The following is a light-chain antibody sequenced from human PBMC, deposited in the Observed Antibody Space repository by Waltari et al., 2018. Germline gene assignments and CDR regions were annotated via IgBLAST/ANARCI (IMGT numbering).Light chain of an antibody. CDR2: DAS. CDR1: QSVSVY. V-gene: IGKV3-11*01. CDR3: QQQTDRPPVT. Sequence: VLLTQSSATSSLSPGRRATTSCRASQSVSVYFAWYQQKPGQAPRHLIYDASDRATGVPARFSGSGAGTDFSLTISSLEQEDYAVYYCQQQTDRPPVTFGQGTRVEMK. J-gene: IGKJ1*01.